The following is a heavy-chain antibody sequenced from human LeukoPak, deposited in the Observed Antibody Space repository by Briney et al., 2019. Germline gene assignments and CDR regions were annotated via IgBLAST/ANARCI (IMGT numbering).Heavy chain of an antibody. D-gene: IGHD1-26*01. J-gene: IGHJ4*02. CDR1: EFTFSNYW. V-gene: IGHV3-30*18. CDR3: AKGLLPGATTPLSDY. Sequence: GGSLRLSCGASEFTFSNYWMSWVRQAPGKGLEWVAVISYDGSNKYYADSVKGRFTISRDNSKNTLYLQMNSLRAEDTAVYYCAKGLLPGATTPLSDYWGQGTLVTVSS. CDR2: ISYDGSNK.